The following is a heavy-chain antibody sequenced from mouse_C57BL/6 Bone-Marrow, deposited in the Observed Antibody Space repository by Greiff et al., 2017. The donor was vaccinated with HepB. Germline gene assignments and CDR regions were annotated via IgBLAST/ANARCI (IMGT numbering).Heavy chain of an antibody. D-gene: IGHD2-4*01. CDR3: ARSRYDYDRYFDV. Sequence: QVQLQQPGAELVRPGSSVKLSCKASGYTFTSYWMHWVKQRPIQGLEWIGNIDPSDSETHYNQKFKDKATLTVDKSSSTAYMQLSSLTSEDSAVYYCARSRYDYDRYFDVWGTGTTVTVSS. CDR2: IDPSDSET. J-gene: IGHJ1*03. V-gene: IGHV1-52*01. CDR1: GYTFTSYW.